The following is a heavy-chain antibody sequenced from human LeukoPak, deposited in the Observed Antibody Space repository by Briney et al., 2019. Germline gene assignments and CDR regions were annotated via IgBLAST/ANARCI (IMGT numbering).Heavy chain of an antibody. CDR1: GYTFTGYY. CDR2: INPNSGGT. V-gene: IGHV1-2*02. CDR3: ARETSYDILTGYNYYYYMDV. D-gene: IGHD3-9*01. J-gene: IGHJ6*03. Sequence: GASVKVSCKASGYTFTGYYMHWVRQAPGQGLEWMGWINPNSGGTNYAQKFQGRVTMTRDTSISTAYMELSRLRSDDTAVYYCARETSYDILTGYNYYYYMDVWGKGTTVTISS.